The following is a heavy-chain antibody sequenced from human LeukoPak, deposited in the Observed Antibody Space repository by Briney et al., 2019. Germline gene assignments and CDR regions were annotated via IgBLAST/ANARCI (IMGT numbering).Heavy chain of an antibody. V-gene: IGHV4-34*01. J-gene: IGHJ4*02. CDR3: ARGLWGSYRSPPY. D-gene: IGHD3-16*02. Sequence: SETLSLTCAVYGGSFSDHNWSWIRQPPGKGLEWLGEINHRGSTNYNPSLKSRVTISVDMSKNQFSLNLNSVTAADTAVYYCARGLWGSYRSPPYWGQGTLVTVSS. CDR2: INHRGST. CDR1: GGSFSDHN.